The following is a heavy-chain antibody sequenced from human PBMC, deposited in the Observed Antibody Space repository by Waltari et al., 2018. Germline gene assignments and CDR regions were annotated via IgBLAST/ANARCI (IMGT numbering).Heavy chain of an antibody. D-gene: IGHD3-10*01. CDR1: GFTFSSYE. Sequence: EVQLLESGGGLVQPGGSLRLSCAASGFTFSSYEMNWVRQAPGKGLEWVSYISSSGSTIYYADSVKGRFTISRDNAKNSLYLQMNSLRAEDTAVYYCARVSGELLYYYYGMDVWGQGTTVTVSS. CDR3: ARVSGELLYYYYGMDV. CDR2: ISSSGSTI. V-gene: IGHV3-48*03. J-gene: IGHJ6*02.